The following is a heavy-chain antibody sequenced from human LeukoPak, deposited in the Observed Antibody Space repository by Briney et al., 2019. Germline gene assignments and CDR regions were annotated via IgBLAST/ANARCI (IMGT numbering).Heavy chain of an antibody. CDR2: INQDGSEK. V-gene: IGHV3-7*01. J-gene: IGHJ4*02. CDR1: GFTFTTYW. Sequence: GGSLRPSCAASGFTFTTYWMSWVRQAPGKGLEWVADINQDGSEKYYVDSVKGRFTISRDNAKISLYLLMNSLRAEDTAVYYCARNLPHDYWGQGTLVTVSS. CDR3: ARNLPHDY.